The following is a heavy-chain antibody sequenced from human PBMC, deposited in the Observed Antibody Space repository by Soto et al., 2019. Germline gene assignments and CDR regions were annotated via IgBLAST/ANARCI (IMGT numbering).Heavy chain of an antibody. J-gene: IGHJ6*02. CDR1: GFTFSSYA. D-gene: IGHD3-3*01. V-gene: IGHV3-30-3*01. CDR3: ARDIRLLRFLDFYYYYGMDV. Sequence: GGSLRLCCAASGFTFSSYAMHWVRQAPGKGLEWVAVISYDGSNKYYADSVKGRFTISRDNSKNTLYLQMNSLRAEDTAVYYCARDIRLLRFLDFYYYYGMDVWGQGTTVTVSS. CDR2: ISYDGSNK.